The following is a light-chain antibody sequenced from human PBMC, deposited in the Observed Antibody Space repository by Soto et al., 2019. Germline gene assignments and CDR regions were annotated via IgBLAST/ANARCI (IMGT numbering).Light chain of an antibody. V-gene: IGKV3-15*01. Sequence: EIVLTQSPAIVSVSPGDRDTLSFRASQSVNYNLAWYQQQTGQAPRILIYGESTRATDIPDRISASGSGREFTLTISRLQSEDFAVDFCQKYDNWTLTFGGGTKVDIK. CDR2: GES. CDR3: QKYDNWTLT. J-gene: IGKJ4*01. CDR1: QSVNYN.